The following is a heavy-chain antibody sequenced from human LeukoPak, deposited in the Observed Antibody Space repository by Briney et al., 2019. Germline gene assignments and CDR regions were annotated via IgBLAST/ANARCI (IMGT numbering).Heavy chain of an antibody. D-gene: IGHD1-26*01. Sequence: GASVKVSCKASGYTSTSYAMHWVRQAPGQRLEWMGWINAGNGNTKYSQKFQGRVTITRDTSASTAYMELSSLRSEDTAVYYCARGGSYVNPHFDYWGQGTLVTVSS. CDR3: ARGGSYVNPHFDY. V-gene: IGHV1-3*01. CDR1: GYTSTSYA. CDR2: INAGNGNT. J-gene: IGHJ4*02.